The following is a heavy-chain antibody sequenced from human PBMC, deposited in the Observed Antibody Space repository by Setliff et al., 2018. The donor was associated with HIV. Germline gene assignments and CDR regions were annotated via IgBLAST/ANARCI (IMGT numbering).Heavy chain of an antibody. CDR1: GDSLTTGGAY. Sequence: SETLSLTCAVSGDSLTTGGAYWSWVRQPAGKALEWIGHIYVSRNTMYNPSLRSRVTISVDTSKNQFSLKLSSVTAADTAVYYCARLPDYWGQGTLVTVSS. CDR3: ARLPDY. V-gene: IGHV4-61*09. CDR2: IYVSRNT. J-gene: IGHJ4*02.